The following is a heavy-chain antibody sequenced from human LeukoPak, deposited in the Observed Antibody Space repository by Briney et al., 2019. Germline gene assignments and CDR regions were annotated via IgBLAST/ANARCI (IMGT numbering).Heavy chain of an antibody. V-gene: IGHV1-8*01. CDR3: ARGPYDSSGYYWVASYYYYGMDV. CDR1: GYTFTSYD. D-gene: IGHD3-22*01. J-gene: IGHJ6*02. CDR2: MNPNSGNT. Sequence: ASVKVSCKASGYTFTSYDINWVRQATGQGLEWMGWMNPNSGNTGYAQKFQGRVTMTRNTSISTAYMELSSLRSEDTAVYYCARGPYDSSGYYWVASYYYYGMDVWGQGTLVTVSS.